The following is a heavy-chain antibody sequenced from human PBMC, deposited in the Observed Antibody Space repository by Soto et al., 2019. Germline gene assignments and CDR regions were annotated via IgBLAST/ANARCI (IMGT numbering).Heavy chain of an antibody. V-gene: IGHV4-30-4*01. CDR2: IYYSGST. CDR1: GGSISSGDYY. D-gene: IGHD2-2*01. J-gene: IGHJ4*02. CDR3: ARPRGDIVVVPAAMNYYGDHYFDY. Sequence: PSETLSLTCTVSGGSISSGDYYWSWIRQPPGKGLEWIGYIYYSGSTYYNPSLKSRVTISVDTSKNQFSLKLSSVTAADTAVYYCARPRGDIVVVPAAMNYYGDHYFDYWGQGTLVTVSS.